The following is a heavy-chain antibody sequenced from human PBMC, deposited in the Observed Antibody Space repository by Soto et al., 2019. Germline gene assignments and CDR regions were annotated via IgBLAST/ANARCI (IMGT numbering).Heavy chain of an antibody. CDR2: ISYDGSNK. D-gene: IGHD2-21*01. J-gene: IGHJ3*02. V-gene: IGHV3-30*18. CDR3: AKAYCGGDCYSGFGRDAFDI. Sequence: GGSLRLSCAASGFTFSSYGMHWVRQAPGKGLEWVAVISYDGSNKYYADSVKGRFTISRDNSKNTLYLQMNSLRAEDTAVYYCAKAYCGGDCYSGFGRDAFDIWGQGTMVTVSS. CDR1: GFTFSSYG.